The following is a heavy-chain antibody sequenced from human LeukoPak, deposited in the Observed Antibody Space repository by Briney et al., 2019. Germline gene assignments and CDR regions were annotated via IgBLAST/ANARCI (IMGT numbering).Heavy chain of an antibody. D-gene: IGHD6-6*01. CDR3: ARDRGAARSFAFDI. Sequence: GGSLRLSCAASGFTFSSYGMHWVRQAPGKGLEWVAVIWYDGSNKYYADSVKGRFTISRDNSKNTLYLQMNSLRAEDTAVYYCARDRGAARSFAFDIWGQGTMVTVSS. CDR2: IWYDGSNK. V-gene: IGHV3-33*01. CDR1: GFTFSSYG. J-gene: IGHJ3*02.